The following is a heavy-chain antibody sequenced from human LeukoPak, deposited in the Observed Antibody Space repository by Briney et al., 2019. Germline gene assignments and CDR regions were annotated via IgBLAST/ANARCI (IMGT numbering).Heavy chain of an antibody. V-gene: IGHV3-9*03. CDR2: ISWNSGSI. CDR3: AKSGGGGGYYCYFMDV. Sequence: GGSLRLSCAASGFTFDDYAMHWVRQAPGKGLEWVSGISWNSGSIGYADSVKGRFTISRDNAKNSLYLQMNSLRAEDMGLYYCAKSGGGGGYYCYFMDVWGKGTTVTVSS. J-gene: IGHJ6*03. D-gene: IGHD3-16*01. CDR1: GFTFDDYA.